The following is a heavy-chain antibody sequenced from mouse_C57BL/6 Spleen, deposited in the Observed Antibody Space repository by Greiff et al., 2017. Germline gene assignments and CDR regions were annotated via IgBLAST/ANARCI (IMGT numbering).Heavy chain of an antibody. CDR2: IDPETGGT. J-gene: IGHJ2*01. CDR1: GYTFTDYE. Sequence: QVQLQQSGAELVRPGASVTLSCKASGYTFTDYEMHWVKQTPVHGLEWIGAIDPETGGTAYNQKFKGKAILTADKSSSTAYMELRSLTSEDSAVYYCTRSGDYYGYGYWGQGTTLTVSS. D-gene: IGHD1-1*01. V-gene: IGHV1-15*01. CDR3: TRSGDYYGYGY.